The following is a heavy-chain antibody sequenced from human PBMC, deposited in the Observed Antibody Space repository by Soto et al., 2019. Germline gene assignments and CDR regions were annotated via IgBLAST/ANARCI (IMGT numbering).Heavy chain of an antibody. Sequence: GASVKVSCKASGGTFSSYTISWVRQAPGQGLEWMGRIIPILGIANYAQKFQGRVTITADKSTSTAYMELSSLRSEDTAVYYCAGPPELTRIYYYYGMDVWGQGTTVTVSS. D-gene: IGHD1-7*01. CDR2: IIPILGIA. J-gene: IGHJ6*02. V-gene: IGHV1-69*02. CDR1: GGTFSSYT. CDR3: AGPPELTRIYYYYGMDV.